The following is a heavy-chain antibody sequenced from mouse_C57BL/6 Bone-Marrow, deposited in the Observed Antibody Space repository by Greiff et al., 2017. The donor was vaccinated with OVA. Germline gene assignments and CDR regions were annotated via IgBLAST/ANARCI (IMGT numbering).Heavy chain of an antibody. V-gene: IGHV1-54*01. J-gene: IGHJ4*01. Sequence: QVQLQQSGAELVRPGTSVKVSCKASGYAFTNYLIEWVKQRPGQGLEWIGVINPGSGGTNYNEKFKGKATLTADKSSSTAYMQLSSLTSEDSAVYFCARRYGSVYAMDYWGQGTSVTVSS. D-gene: IGHD1-1*01. CDR2: INPGSGGT. CDR3: ARRYGSVYAMDY. CDR1: GYAFTNYL.